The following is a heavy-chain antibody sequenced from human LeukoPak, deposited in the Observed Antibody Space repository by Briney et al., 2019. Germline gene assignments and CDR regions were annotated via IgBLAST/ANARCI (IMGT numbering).Heavy chain of an antibody. CDR2: ISGSSDYI. D-gene: IGHD3-22*01. V-gene: IGHV3-21*01. CDR1: EFSFSTYS. Sequence: GGSLRLSCTASEFSFSTYSMNWVRLAPGKGLEWVSCISGSSDYIYYADSVKGRFTISRDNAKNSLYLQMNSLRAEDTAVYYCARDRYYYDSIGYFWSYGMDVWGQGTTVTVSS. CDR3: ARDRYYYDSIGYFWSYGMDV. J-gene: IGHJ6*02.